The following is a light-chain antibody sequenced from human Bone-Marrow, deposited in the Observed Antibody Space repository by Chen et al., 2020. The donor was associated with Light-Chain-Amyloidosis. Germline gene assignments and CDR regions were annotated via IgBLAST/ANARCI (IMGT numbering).Light chain of an antibody. CDR3: QQYNRYFVLT. Sequence: DIQMTQSPSTLSASVGDRVTITCRASQSISSWLAWYQQKPGKAPKLLIYDASSLESGVPSRFSGSGSGTEFTLTDSSLQPADFATYYCQQYNRYFVLTFGGGTKVGIK. CDR1: QSISSW. CDR2: DAS. J-gene: IGKJ4*01. V-gene: IGKV1-5*01.